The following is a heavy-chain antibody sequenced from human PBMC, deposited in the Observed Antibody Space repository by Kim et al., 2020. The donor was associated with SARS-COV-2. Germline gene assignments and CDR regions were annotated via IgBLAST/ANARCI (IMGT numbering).Heavy chain of an antibody. CDR1: GFIFSIYD. CDR2: IGTTGNT. CDR3: ARMVAAVGTGLDY. J-gene: IGHJ4*02. V-gene: IGHV3-13*04. Sequence: RGSLRLSCAASGFIFSIYDMHWVRQVRGKGLEWVATIGTTGNTYYPGSVKGRFIISRENAKNSLYLQMNSLRAGDTAVYYCARMVAAVGTGLDYWGQGTLVTVPS. D-gene: IGHD6-13*01.